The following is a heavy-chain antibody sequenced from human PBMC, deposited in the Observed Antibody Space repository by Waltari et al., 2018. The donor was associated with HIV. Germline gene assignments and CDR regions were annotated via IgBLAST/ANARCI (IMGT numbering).Heavy chain of an antibody. V-gene: IGHV4-38-2*02. CDR2: FYHSGST. Sequence: QVQLQESGPGLVKPSETLYLTCAVSGSSISSGYYWGWIRQPPGKGLEWLGGFYHSGSTFYNPSLKSRVTISVDTSKNQFSLKLSSVTAADTAVYYCARDGSGSSSGAFDIWGQGTMVTVSS. CDR3: ARDGSGSSSGAFDI. CDR1: GSSISSGYY. J-gene: IGHJ3*02. D-gene: IGHD3-10*01.